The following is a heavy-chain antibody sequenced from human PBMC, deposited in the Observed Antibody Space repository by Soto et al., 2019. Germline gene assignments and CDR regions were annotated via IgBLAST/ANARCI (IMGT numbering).Heavy chain of an antibody. V-gene: IGHV3-23*01. Sequence: EVQLLESGGGLVQPGGSLRLSCEASGFTFSSYAMSWVRQAPGKGLEWVSAISGSGGSTYYADSVKGRFTISRDNSKNTLYLQMNSLRAEDTAVYYCARDEEVVVVAATSYWGQGTLVTVSS. D-gene: IGHD2-15*01. CDR3: ARDEEVVVVAATSY. CDR1: GFTFSSYA. J-gene: IGHJ4*02. CDR2: ISGSGGST.